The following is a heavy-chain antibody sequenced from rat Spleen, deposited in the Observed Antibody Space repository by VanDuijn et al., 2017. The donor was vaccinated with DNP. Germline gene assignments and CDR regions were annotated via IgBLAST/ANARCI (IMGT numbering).Heavy chain of an antibody. V-gene: IGHV5-31*01. D-gene: IGHD5-1*01. CDR3: IIHGTGPLFDY. CDR2: ITTSSGST. Sequence: EVQLVESGGGLVQPGRSLKLSCAASGLTFNNYWMTWFRQVPGRGLEWVASITTSSGSTYYRDSVKGRFTVSRDNAKSSLYLEMDSLRSDDTATYYCIIHGTGPLFDYWGQGVMVTVSS. CDR1: GLTFNNYW. J-gene: IGHJ2*01.